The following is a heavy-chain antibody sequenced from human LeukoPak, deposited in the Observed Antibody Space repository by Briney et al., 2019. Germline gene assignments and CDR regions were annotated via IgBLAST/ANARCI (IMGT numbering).Heavy chain of an antibody. CDR1: GYSISSGYY. Sequence: SETLSLTCTVSGYSISSGYYWGWIRQPPGKGLEWIGSIYHSGSTYYNPSLKSRVTISVDTSKNQFSLKLSSVTAADTAVYYCGRYKSTLGPFDFWGQGTLVTVSS. V-gene: IGHV4-38-2*02. CDR3: GRYKSTLGPFDF. J-gene: IGHJ4*02. CDR2: IYHSGST. D-gene: IGHD2/OR15-2a*01.